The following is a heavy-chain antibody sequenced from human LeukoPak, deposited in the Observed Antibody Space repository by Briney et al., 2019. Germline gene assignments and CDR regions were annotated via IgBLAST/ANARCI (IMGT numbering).Heavy chain of an antibody. D-gene: IGHD2-2*01. V-gene: IGHV3-21*01. CDR3: ARVICSSTSCYDYYYYGMDV. Sequence: GGSLRLSCAASGFTFNSYNMNWVRQAPGKGLEWVSSISSSSSYIYYADSVKGRFTISRDNAKNSLYLQMNSLRAEDTAVYYCARVICSSTSCYDYYYYGMDVWGQGTTVTVSS. CDR1: GFTFNSYN. CDR2: ISSSSSYI. J-gene: IGHJ6*02.